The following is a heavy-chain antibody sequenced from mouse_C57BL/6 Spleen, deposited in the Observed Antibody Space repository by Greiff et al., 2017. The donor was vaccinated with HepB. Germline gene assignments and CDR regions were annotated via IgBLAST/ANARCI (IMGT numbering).Heavy chain of an antibody. J-gene: IGHJ1*03. CDR2: ISYDGSN. V-gene: IGHV3-6*01. Sequence: EVKLMESGPGLVKPSQSLSLTCSVTGYSITSGYYWNWIRQFPGNKLEWMGYISYDGSNNYNPSLKNRISITRDTSKNQFFLKLNSVTTEDTATYYCARKTIYYYGGGYFDVWGTGTTVTVSS. CDR3: ARKTIYYYGGGYFDV. D-gene: IGHD1-1*01. CDR1: GYSITSGYY.